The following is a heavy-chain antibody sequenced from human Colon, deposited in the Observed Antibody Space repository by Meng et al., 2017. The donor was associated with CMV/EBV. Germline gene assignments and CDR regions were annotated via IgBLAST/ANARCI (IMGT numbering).Heavy chain of an antibody. CDR3: AKDPLPTVTYVYH. D-gene: IGHD4-17*01. CDR2: ISGSGDGI. V-gene: IGHV3-23*01. J-gene: IGHJ4*02. Sequence: WVRLAQGKGLGWVSTISGSGDGICYADSVKGRFTISRDNSGSTVYLQMNSLRPEDTAVYYCAKDPLPTVTYVYHWGQGTLVSVSS.